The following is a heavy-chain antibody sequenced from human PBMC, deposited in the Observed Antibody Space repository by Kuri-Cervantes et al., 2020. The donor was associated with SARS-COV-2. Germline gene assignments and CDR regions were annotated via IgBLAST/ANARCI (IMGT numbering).Heavy chain of an antibody. V-gene: IGHV3-30*02. CDR3: ARGGPVRFLEWLSRDDAFDI. Sequence: GESLKISCAASGFTFSSYGMHWVHQAPGKGLEWVAFIRYDGSNKYYADSVKGRFTISRDNSKNTLYLQMNSLRAEDTAVYYCARGGPVRFLEWLSRDDAFDIWGQGTMVTVSS. CDR2: IRYDGSNK. J-gene: IGHJ3*02. CDR1: GFTFSSYG. D-gene: IGHD3-3*01.